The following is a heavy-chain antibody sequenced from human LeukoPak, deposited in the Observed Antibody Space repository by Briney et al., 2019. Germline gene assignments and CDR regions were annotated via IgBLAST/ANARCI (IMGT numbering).Heavy chain of an antibody. CDR3: ARVPTVTFFDY. V-gene: IGHV4-59*01. CDR2: IYYSGST. CDR1: GGSINFYY. D-gene: IGHD4-17*01. J-gene: IGHJ4*02. Sequence: PSETLSLTCTVSGGSINFYYWSWIRQPPGQGLEWIGYIYYSGSTYYNPSLKSRVTISIDTSKNQFSLKLTSVTAADTAVYYCARVPTVTFFDYWGQGTLVTVSS.